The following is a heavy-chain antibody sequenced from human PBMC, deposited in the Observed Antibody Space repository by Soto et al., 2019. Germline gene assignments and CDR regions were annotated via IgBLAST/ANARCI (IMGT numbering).Heavy chain of an antibody. CDR3: ARDFSDFEVY. CDR1: GFTFSSYS. Sequence: EVQLVESGGGLVKPGGSLRLSCAASGFTFSSYSRNWVRQAPGKGLEWVSSISSSSSYIYYADSVKGRFTISRDNAKNSLYLQMNSLRAEDTAVYYCARDFSDFEVYWGQGTLVTVSS. D-gene: IGHD2-21*02. V-gene: IGHV3-21*01. CDR2: ISSSSSYI. J-gene: IGHJ4*02.